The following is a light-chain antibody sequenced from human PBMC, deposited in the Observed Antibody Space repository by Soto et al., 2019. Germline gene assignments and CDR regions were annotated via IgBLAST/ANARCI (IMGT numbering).Light chain of an antibody. V-gene: IGKV3-20*01. CDR1: QSVSATY. CDR3: QQYVSSPMYT. CDR2: GAS. J-gene: IGKJ2*01. Sequence: EIVMTQSPGTLSLSPGERATLSCRGSQSVSATYLAWYQQKPGQAPRLLIYGASNRATGIPDRFTGSGSGTDFTLTISRLEPEDFAVYFCQQYVSSPMYTFGQGTKLEIK.